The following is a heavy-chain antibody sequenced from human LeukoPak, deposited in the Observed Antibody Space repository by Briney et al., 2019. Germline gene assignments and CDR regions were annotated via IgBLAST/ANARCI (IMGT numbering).Heavy chain of an antibody. CDR1: GGSISSSNYY. CDR3: AGTYRYNYYYYMDV. D-gene: IGHD1-1*01. V-gene: IGHV4-39*07. CDR2: IFYTGST. Sequence: PSETLSLTCTVSGGSISSSNYYWGWIRQPPGKGLEWIGIIFYTGSTYYNPSLKSRVTISVDTSKNQFSLKLSSVTAADTAVYYCAGTYRYNYYYYMDVWGKGTTVTISS. J-gene: IGHJ6*03.